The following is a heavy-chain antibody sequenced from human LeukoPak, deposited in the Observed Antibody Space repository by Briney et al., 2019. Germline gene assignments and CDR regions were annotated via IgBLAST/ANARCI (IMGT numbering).Heavy chain of an antibody. CDR2: TNPNSGNT. CDR3: AISSGYYSLDAFDI. J-gene: IGHJ3*02. D-gene: IGHD3-22*01. CDR1: GYTFTSYD. Sequence: ASVKVSCKASGYTFTSYDINWVRQATGQGLEWMGWTNPNSGNTGYAQKFQGRVTMTRNTSISTAYMELSSLRSEDTAVYYCAISSGYYSLDAFDIWGQGTMVTVSS. V-gene: IGHV1-8*01.